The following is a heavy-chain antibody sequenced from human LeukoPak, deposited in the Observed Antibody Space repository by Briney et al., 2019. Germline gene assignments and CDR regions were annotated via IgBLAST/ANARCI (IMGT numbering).Heavy chain of an antibody. V-gene: IGHV1-18*01. CDR2: ISAYNGYT. J-gene: IGHJ4*02. CDR3: ARGFPPRRNYDSSGYYSYYFDH. D-gene: IGHD3-22*01. CDR1: GYSFTNYG. Sequence: ASVKVSCKASGYSFTNYGISWVRQAPGQGLEWMGWISAYNGYTHFAQKFQGRVTMTTDTSTSTAYMELRSLGSDDTAVYYCARGFPPRRNYDSSGYYSYYFDHWGQGTLVTVSS.